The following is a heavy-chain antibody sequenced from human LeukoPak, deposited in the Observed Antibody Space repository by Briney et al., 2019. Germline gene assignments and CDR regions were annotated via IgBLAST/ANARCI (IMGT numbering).Heavy chain of an antibody. CDR1: GFTFSSYG. J-gene: IGHJ4*02. Sequence: GGSLRLSCAASGFTFSSYGMHWVRQAPGKGLEWVAFIRYDGSNKYYADSVKGRFTISRDNSKNTLYLQMNSLRAEDTAVYYCAKDPYSSGWLSKYYFDYWGQVTLVTVSS. CDR3: AKDPYSSGWLSKYYFDY. CDR2: IRYDGSNK. D-gene: IGHD6-19*01. V-gene: IGHV3-30*02.